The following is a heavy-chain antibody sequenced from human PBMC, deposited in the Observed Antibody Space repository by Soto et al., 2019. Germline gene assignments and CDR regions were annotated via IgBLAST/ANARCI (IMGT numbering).Heavy chain of an antibody. D-gene: IGHD2-15*01. V-gene: IGHV1-69*06. J-gene: IGHJ5*02. CDR2: IIPIFGTP. CDR3: ARGLECRGYCLDKPTWFGP. CDR1: GGTFSSYT. Sequence: SVKVSCKASGGTFSSYTFSWVRQAPGQGLEWMGRIIPIFGTPYYAQKFQGRVTITADKSTSTVYMELSSLGSDDTAVYFCARGLECRGYCLDKPTWFGPWGQGTLVTVSS.